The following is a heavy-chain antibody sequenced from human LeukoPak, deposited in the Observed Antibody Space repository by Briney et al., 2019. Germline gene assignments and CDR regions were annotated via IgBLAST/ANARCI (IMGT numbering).Heavy chain of an antibody. Sequence: GGSLRLSCAASGFTFSSYGMHWVRQAPGKGLEWVAVISYDGSNKYYADSVKGRFTISRDNSKNTLYLQMNSLRAEDTAVYYCAKGWARGFLGALDYWGQGTLVTVSS. J-gene: IGHJ4*02. CDR2: ISYDGSNK. D-gene: IGHD1-26*01. CDR1: GFTFSSYG. CDR3: AKGWARGFLGALDY. V-gene: IGHV3-30*18.